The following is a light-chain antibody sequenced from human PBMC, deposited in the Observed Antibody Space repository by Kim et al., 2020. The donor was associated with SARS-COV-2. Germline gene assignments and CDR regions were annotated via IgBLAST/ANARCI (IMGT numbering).Light chain of an antibody. V-gene: IGKV2-30*02. J-gene: IGKJ4*01. CDR1: QSLVHTDGNIY. CDR2: KVS. CDR3: MQDTQRLT. Sequence: DLVMPQSPLSLPVTLGQPASISCRSSQSLVHTDGNIYLSWFHQRPGQSPRRLIYKVSTRDSGVPDRFSGSGSGTDFTLQISMVEAEDVEVYYCMQDTQRLTFGGVGKVDI.